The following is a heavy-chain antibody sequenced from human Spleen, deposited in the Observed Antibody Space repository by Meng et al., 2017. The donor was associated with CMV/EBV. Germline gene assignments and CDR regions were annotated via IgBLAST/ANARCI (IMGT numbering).Heavy chain of an antibody. D-gene: IGHD5-24*01. V-gene: IGHV3-30*02. Sequence: SLRLSWAGSGFTFSNYGMHWVRQAPGKGLEWVAFIRSDGNNKYYLDSVKGRFTISRDNSQNTLYLQMSGLRSEDTAVYYCANLELGPWGPGTLVTVSS. CDR1: GFTFSNYG. J-gene: IGHJ5*01. CDR3: ANLELGP. CDR2: IRSDGNNK.